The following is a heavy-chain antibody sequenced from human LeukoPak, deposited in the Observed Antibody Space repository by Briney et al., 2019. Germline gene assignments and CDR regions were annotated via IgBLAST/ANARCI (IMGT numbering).Heavy chain of an antibody. V-gene: IGHV3-33*01. CDR2: IWYDGSNK. Sequence: GGSLRLSCAASGFTFSSYGMHWVRQAPGKGLEWVAVIWYDGSNKYYADSVKGRFTISRENSKNTLYLQMNSLRAEDTAVYYCARDHGDYRNYYYYGMDVWGQGTTVTVSS. CDR3: ARDHGDYRNYYYYGMDV. CDR1: GFTFSSYG. D-gene: IGHD4-17*01. J-gene: IGHJ6*02.